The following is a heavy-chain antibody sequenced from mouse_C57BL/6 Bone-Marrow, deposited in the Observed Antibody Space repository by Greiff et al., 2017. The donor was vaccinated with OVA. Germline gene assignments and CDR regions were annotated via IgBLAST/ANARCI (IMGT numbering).Heavy chain of an antibody. Sequence: QVQLQQPGAELVRPGSSVKLSCKASGYTFTSYWMDWVKQRPGQGLEWIGNIYPSDSETHYNQKFKDKATLTVDKSSSTAYMQLSSLTSEDSAVYYCASACGPLLWFRRGAMDYWGQGTSVTVSS. CDR2: IYPSDSET. V-gene: IGHV1-61*01. CDR3: ASACGPLLWFRRGAMDY. J-gene: IGHJ4*01. D-gene: IGHD2-2*01. CDR1: GYTFTSYW.